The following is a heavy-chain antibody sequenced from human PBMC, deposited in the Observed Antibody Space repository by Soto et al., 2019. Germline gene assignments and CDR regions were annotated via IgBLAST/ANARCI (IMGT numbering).Heavy chain of an antibody. D-gene: IGHD3-22*01. J-gene: IGHJ4*02. V-gene: IGHV3-21*04. CDR2: ISSSGSHI. CDR3: ARATQSYYDTSGYYSYVH. CDR1: AFTFRSDG. Sequence: GGSLILSCAASAFTFRSDGMNWVRQAPGKGLEWVSSISSSGSHIYYADSVRGRFTISRDNAKSSLYLQMNNLRAEDTAFYFCARATQSYYDTSGYYSYVHWGQGAQVTVSS.